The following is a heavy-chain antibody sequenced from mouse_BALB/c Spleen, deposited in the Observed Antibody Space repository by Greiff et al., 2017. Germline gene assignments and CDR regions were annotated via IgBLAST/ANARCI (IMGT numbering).Heavy chain of an antibody. D-gene: IGHD1-1*01. CDR3: ARGRYYGSSPYYAMDY. CDR1: GFTFSDYY. Sequence: EVQRVESGGGLVKPGGSLKLSCAASGFTFSDYYMYWVRQTPEKRLEWVATISDGGSYTYYPDSVKGRFTISRDNAKNNLYLQMSSLKSEDTAMYYCARGRYYGSSPYYAMDYWGQGTSVTVSS. CDR2: ISDGGSYT. V-gene: IGHV5-4*02. J-gene: IGHJ4*01.